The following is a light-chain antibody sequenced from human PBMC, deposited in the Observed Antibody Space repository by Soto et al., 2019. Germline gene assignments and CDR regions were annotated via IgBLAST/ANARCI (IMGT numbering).Light chain of an antibody. V-gene: IGLV2-23*01. Sequence: QSALTKPASVSGSPGQSVTISCTGTSSDFGSYKFVSWYQHHPGTVPKVIIYETSKRPSGVSDRFSGSKSGNTASLTISGLQAEDEADYYCFSFTSTNTHVFGSGTRSPS. CDR2: ETS. CDR3: FSFTSTNTHV. J-gene: IGLJ1*01. CDR1: SSDFGSYKF.